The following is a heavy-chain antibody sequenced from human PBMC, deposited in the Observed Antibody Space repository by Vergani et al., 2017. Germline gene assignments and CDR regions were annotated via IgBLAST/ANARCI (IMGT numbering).Heavy chain of an antibody. D-gene: IGHD1-7*01. CDR3: AKNGPWNYVLTLFDY. V-gene: IGHV3-66*01. Sequence: EVQVVETGGGLVQPGGSLRLSCAASGFTVSSNYMSWVRQAPGKGLEWVSVIYSGGSTYYADSVKGRFIISRDNSKNTLYLQMNSLRAEDTAVYYCAKNGPWNYVLTLFDYWGQGTLVTVSS. J-gene: IGHJ4*02. CDR2: IYSGGST. CDR1: GFTVSSNY.